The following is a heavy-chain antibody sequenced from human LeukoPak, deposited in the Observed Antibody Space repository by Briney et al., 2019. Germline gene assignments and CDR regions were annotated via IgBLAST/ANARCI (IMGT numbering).Heavy chain of an antibody. Sequence: GGSLRLSCAASGFTFSSYAMHWVRQAPGKGPEWVAVISYDGSNKYYADSVKGRFTISRDNSKNTLYLQMNSLRAEDTAVYYCARVGVAWDIVVVPAAGYFQHWGQGTLVTVSS. CDR2: ISYDGSNK. V-gene: IGHV3-30*04. D-gene: IGHD2-2*01. CDR3: ARVGVAWDIVVVPAAGYFQH. J-gene: IGHJ1*01. CDR1: GFTFSSYA.